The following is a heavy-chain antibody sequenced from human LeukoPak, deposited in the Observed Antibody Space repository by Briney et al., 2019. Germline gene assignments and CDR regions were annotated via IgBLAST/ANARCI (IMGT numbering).Heavy chain of an antibody. D-gene: IGHD1-26*01. Sequence: ASVKVSCKASGYTFTSFDINWVRQATGQGLEWMGWMNPNSGNTGYAQKFQGRVTMTRDTSISTAYMELSRLRSDDTAVYYCAREAGSYYFDYWGQGTLVAVSS. V-gene: IGHV1-8*01. CDR1: GYTFTSFD. CDR3: AREAGSYYFDY. CDR2: MNPNSGNT. J-gene: IGHJ4*02.